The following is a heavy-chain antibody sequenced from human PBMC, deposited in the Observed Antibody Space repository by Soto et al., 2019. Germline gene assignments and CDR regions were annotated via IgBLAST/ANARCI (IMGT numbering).Heavy chain of an antibody. V-gene: IGHV4-59*01. CDR3: ARTTVTMDY. J-gene: IGHJ4*02. Sequence: SETLSLTCTVSGDSISNSYWSWIRQPPGKGPEWIGYIYYSGSTNYNPSLKSRVTLSVDTSKNQFSLKLRSVTAADTAVYYCARTTVTMDYWGQGTLVTVSS. CDR2: IYYSGST. D-gene: IGHD4-17*01. CDR1: GDSISNSY.